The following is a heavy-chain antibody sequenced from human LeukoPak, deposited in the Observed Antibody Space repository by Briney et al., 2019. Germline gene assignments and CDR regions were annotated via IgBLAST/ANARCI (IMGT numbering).Heavy chain of an antibody. CDR1: GGSFSGYY. CDR2: INHSGST. CDR3: AKNFGRWLQLLGY. V-gene: IGHV4-34*01. J-gene: IGHJ4*02. Sequence: PSETLSLTCAVYGGSFSGYYWSWIRQPPGKGLEWIGEINHSGSTNYNPSLKSRVTISVDTSKNQFSLKLSSVTAADTAVYYCAKNFGRWLQLLGYWGQGTLVTVSS. D-gene: IGHD5-24*01.